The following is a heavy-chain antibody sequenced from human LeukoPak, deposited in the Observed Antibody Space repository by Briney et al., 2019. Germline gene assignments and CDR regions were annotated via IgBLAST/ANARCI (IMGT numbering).Heavy chain of an antibody. V-gene: IGHV4-38-2*01. CDR1: GYSISSGYY. J-gene: IGHJ5*02. D-gene: IGHD1-20*01. CDR3: ASIISLTGTITS. CDR2: IYHSGST. Sequence: PSETLSLTCAVSGYSISSGYYGGWIRQPRGEGLGWIGSIYHSGSTYYNPSLKSRVTISVDTSKNQFSLKLSSVTAADTAVYYCASIISLTGTITSWGQGTLVAVSS.